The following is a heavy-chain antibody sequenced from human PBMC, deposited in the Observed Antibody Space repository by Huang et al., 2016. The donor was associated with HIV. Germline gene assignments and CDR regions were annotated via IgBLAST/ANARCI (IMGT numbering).Heavy chain of an antibody. CDR2: ISWDVGST. V-gene: IGHV3-43*01. D-gene: IGHD3-10*01. Sequence: AASGFTFDDYTMHWVRQAPGKGLEWVSLISWDVGSTYYADSVKSRFTITRDNSKNSLNLQMNSLRTEDTALYYCAKDMFPSLYGTIGGNYCDYWGQGTLVTVSS. CDR1: GFTFDDYT. J-gene: IGHJ4*02. CDR3: AKDMFPSLYGTIGGNYCDY.